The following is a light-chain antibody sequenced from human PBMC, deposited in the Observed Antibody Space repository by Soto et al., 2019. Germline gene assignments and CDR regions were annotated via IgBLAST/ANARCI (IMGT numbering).Light chain of an antibody. CDR2: GAS. CDR3: QQYNNWPRT. V-gene: IGKV3-15*01. J-gene: IGKJ1*01. CDR1: QSVNIY. Sequence: EIVMTHSPATLSVSPGERATLSFRASQSVNIYLAWYQQKPGQAPRLLIYGASTRATGIPARFSGSGSGTEFTLTISSLQSEDFAVYYCQQYNNWPRTFGQGTKVDIK.